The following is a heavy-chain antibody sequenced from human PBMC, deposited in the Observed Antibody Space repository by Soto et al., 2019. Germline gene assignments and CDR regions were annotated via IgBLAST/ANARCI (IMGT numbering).Heavy chain of an antibody. CDR1: GYSFISYW. D-gene: IGHD6-6*01. V-gene: IGHV5-10-1*01. CDR3: ARIDRITVRPSPDV. CDR2: IDPSDSYT. Sequence: PGESLKISCKGSGYSFISYWISWVRQMPGKGLEWMGRIDPSDSYTNYSPSFQGHVTISADKSISTAYLQWSSLKASDTAMYYCARIDRITVRPSPDVWGQGTTVTVSS. J-gene: IGHJ6*02.